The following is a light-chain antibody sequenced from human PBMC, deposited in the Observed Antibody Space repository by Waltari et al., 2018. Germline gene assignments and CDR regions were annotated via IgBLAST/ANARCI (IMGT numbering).Light chain of an antibody. CDR1: QSVGRS. J-gene: IGKJ1*01. V-gene: IGKV3-20*01. Sequence: GTLSLSPGERATLSCRASQSVGRSLVWYQQKPGQAPRLLIYDVSRRATGIPDRFSGSGYGTDFSLTISRLEPEDFAVYYCQKYERLPVTFGQGT. CDR2: DVS. CDR3: QKYERLPVT.